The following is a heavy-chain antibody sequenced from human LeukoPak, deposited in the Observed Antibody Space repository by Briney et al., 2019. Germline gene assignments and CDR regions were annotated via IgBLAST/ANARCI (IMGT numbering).Heavy chain of an antibody. Sequence: SETLSLTCTVSGGSISSYYWSWIRQPPGKGLEWIGYIYYSGSTNYNPSLKSRVTISVDTSKNQFSLKLSSVTAADTAVYYCASRYYDSSGYRDAFDIWGQGTVVTVSS. V-gene: IGHV4-59*01. D-gene: IGHD3-22*01. J-gene: IGHJ3*02. CDR2: IYYSGST. CDR1: GGSISSYY. CDR3: ASRYYDSSGYRDAFDI.